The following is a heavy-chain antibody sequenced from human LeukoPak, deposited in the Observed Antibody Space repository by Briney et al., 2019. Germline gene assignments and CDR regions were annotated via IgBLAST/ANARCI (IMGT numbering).Heavy chain of an antibody. Sequence: GGSLRLSCAASGFTFSSYGMHWVRQAPGKGLEWVAVISYDGSNKYYADSVKGRFTISRDNSKNTLYLQMNSLRAEDTAVYYCAKDPRVVRYFDWFPDYYYGMDVWGQGTTVTVSS. CDR2: ISYDGSNK. J-gene: IGHJ6*02. V-gene: IGHV3-30*18. CDR3: AKDPRVVRYFDWFPDYYYGMDV. CDR1: GFTFSSYG. D-gene: IGHD3-9*01.